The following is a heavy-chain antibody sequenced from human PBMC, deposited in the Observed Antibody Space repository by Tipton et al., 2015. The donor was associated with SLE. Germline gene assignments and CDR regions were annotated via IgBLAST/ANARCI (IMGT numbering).Heavy chain of an antibody. D-gene: IGHD6-6*01. CDR1: GDSISSGSSYY. CDR2: IYYSGST. Sequence: TLSLTCTVSGDSISSGSSYYWGWIRQPPGKGLEWIGSIYYSGSTYYNPSLKSRVTISVDTSKNQFSLKLSSVTAADTAVYYCARHRGEQLGGGEYFQHWGQGTLVTVSS. V-gene: IGHV4-39*07. J-gene: IGHJ1*01. CDR3: ARHRGEQLGGGEYFQH.